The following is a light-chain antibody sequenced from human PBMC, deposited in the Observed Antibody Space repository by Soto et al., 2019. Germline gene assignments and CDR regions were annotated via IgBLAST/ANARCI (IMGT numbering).Light chain of an antibody. CDR1: QSVSSQ. V-gene: IGKV3-20*01. CDR2: AAS. Sequence: EIVMTQSPATLSVSPGERATLSCRASQSVSSQLAWYQQKPGQAPRLLIYAASSRATGIPDRFSGSGSGTDFTLTISRLEPEDFAVYYCQQYGSSPITFGQGTRLEIK. CDR3: QQYGSSPIT. J-gene: IGKJ5*01.